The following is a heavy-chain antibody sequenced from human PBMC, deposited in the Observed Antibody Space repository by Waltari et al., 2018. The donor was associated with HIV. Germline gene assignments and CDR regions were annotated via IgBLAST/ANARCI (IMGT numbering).Heavy chain of an antibody. CDR3: ALYCSGGNCFFDY. V-gene: IGHV1-2*02. D-gene: IGHD2-15*01. CDR1: GYTFTDYY. J-gene: IGHJ4*02. Sequence: EQLVQSGAAVKKPGASVKVSCKASGYTFTDYYFPWVRQAPGQGLEWMGWINPKSGGTNYAQKFQGRVTMTRDTSISTAYMELSSLRSDDTAVYYCALYCSGGNCFFDYWGQGTLVTVSS. CDR2: INPKSGGT.